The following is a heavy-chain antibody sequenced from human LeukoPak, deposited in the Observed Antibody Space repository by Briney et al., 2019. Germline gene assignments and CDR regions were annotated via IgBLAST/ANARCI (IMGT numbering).Heavy chain of an antibody. D-gene: IGHD5-24*01. Sequence: SQTLSLTCTVSGGSISSGGYYWSWIRQHPGKGLEWIGYIYYSGSTYYNLSLKSRVTISVDTSKNQFSLKLSSVTAADTAVYYCARHNRPEMATTYYLDYWGQGTLVTVSS. CDR2: IYYSGST. J-gene: IGHJ4*02. CDR3: ARHNRPEMATTYYLDY. V-gene: IGHV4-31*03. CDR1: GGSISSGGYY.